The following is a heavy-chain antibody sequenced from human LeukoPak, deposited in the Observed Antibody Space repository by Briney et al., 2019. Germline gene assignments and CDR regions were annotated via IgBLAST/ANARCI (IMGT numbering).Heavy chain of an antibody. D-gene: IGHD6-19*01. CDR2: ISGTGGST. CDR1: GFTFSSYA. CDR3: AKDSPSIAVAGNFDY. J-gene: IGHJ4*02. V-gene: IGHV3-23*01. Sequence: PGGSLRLSCAASGFTFSSYAMTWVRQAPGKGLEWVSGISGTGGSTNYADSVKGRFTISRDNSMNTLYLQMNSLRAEDTAVYYCAKDSPSIAVAGNFDYWGQGTLVTVSS.